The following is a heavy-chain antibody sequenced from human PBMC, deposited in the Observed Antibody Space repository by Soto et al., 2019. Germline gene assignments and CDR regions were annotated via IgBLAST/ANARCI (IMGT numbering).Heavy chain of an antibody. V-gene: IGHV1-69*13. CDR3: ASCITIPICSDYGMDV. CDR2: IIPIFGTA. CDR1: GGTFSSYA. Sequence: ASVKVSCKASGGTFSSYAISWVRQAPGQGLEWMGGIIPIFGTANYAQKFQGRVTITADESTSTAYMELSSLRSEDTAVYYCASCITIPICSDYGMDVWGQGTTVTVSS. D-gene: IGHD3-3*01. J-gene: IGHJ6*02.